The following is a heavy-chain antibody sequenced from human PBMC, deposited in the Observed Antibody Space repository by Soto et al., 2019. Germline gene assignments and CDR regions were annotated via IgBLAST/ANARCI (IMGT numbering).Heavy chain of an antibody. CDR1: GFLFNRNA. CDR2: IPYNGYNK. CDR3: ASASPFSSSSPSYFNYAMGV. V-gene: IGHV3-30-3*01. J-gene: IGHJ6*02. Sequence: QVQLVESGGGVARPGGSLRPPCAASGFLFNRNAMHCVRQAPGKGLGWGAVIPYNGYNKDYADSVKGRFTTPRDNSNNTLYLQIHSLRPEDTAVYYCASASPFSSSSPSYFNYAMGVWGQGPTVTVSS. D-gene: IGHD6-6*01.